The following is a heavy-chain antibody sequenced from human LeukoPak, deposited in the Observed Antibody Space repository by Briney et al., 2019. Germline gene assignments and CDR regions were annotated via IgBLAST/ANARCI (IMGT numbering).Heavy chain of an antibody. D-gene: IGHD3-10*02. CDR1: GFTFSSYE. Sequence: GSLRLSCAASGFTFSSYEMNWVRQAPGKGLEWVSYISSSGSTIYYADSVKGRFTISRDNAKNSLYLQMNSLRAEDTAVYYCAELGITMIGGVWGKGTTVIVSS. J-gene: IGHJ6*04. CDR2: ISSSGSTI. CDR3: AELGITMIGGV. V-gene: IGHV3-48*03.